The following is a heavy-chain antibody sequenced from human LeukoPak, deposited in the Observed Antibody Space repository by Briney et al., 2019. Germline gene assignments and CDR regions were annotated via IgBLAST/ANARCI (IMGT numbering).Heavy chain of an antibody. CDR2: ISYSGSTT. CDR1: GLTFTNFE. Sequence: GGSLRLSCAASGLTFTNFEMNWDRQAPGKGLEWVSYISYSGSTTSYADSVKGRFTISRDNAKNSLYLQMNSLRAEDTAVYYCARAGPPAFDPWGPGTLVTVSS. V-gene: IGHV3-48*03. J-gene: IGHJ5*02. CDR3: ARAGPPAFDP.